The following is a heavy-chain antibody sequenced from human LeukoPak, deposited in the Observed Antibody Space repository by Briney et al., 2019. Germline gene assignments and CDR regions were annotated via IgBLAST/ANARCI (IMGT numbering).Heavy chain of an antibody. CDR2: TYYRSKWYN. D-gene: IGHD5-24*01. CDR1: GDSVSSISAA. Sequence: SQTLSLTCAISGDSVSSISAAWNWIRQSPSRGLEWLGRTYYRSKWYNDYAESVKSRIGINADTSKNQFSLQVNSVIPEDTALYYCARGGDGDNYFDYWGQGTLVTVSS. J-gene: IGHJ4*02. V-gene: IGHV6-1*01. CDR3: ARGGDGDNYFDY.